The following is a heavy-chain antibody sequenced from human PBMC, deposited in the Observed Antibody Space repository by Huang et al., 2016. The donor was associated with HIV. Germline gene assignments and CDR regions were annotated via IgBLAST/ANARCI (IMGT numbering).Heavy chain of an antibody. CDR2: IFSSGRT. V-gene: IGHV4-4*07. CDR1: GGSISTNY. CDR3: ARIAYRGGYNLAFDI. J-gene: IGHJ3*02. D-gene: IGHD5-12*01. Sequence: QVQLQESGPGLVKPSATLSLTCTVPGGSISTNYWSWIRQPAGKGLEWIGRIFSSGRTNYNPARESRVNMSIDMSKNQFSLKLSAVTAADTAVYYCARIAYRGGYNLAFDIWGQGTMVTVSS.